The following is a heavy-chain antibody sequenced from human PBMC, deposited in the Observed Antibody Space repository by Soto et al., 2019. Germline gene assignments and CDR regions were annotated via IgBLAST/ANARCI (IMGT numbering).Heavy chain of an antibody. CDR2: IYDSRTT. V-gene: IGHV4-31*03. CDR1: GGSISSGGYY. Sequence: QVLLQESGPGLVKPSQTLSLTCTASGGSISSGGYYWSWIRQHPGKGLEWVGYIYDSRTTYYNPSLKSRVSISEDTSKNQFSLNLSSVTAADTAVYYCARGFLEWLSHPYYGMDVWGQGTTVTVSS. D-gene: IGHD3-3*01. J-gene: IGHJ6*02. CDR3: ARGFLEWLSHPYYGMDV.